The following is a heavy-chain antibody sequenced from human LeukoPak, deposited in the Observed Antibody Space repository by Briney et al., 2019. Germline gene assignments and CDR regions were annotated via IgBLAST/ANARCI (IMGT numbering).Heavy chain of an antibody. V-gene: IGHV4-31*02. CDR2: IYYSGST. D-gene: IGHD3-9*01. Sequence: PSETLSLTCSVSDGSISSGTYYWSWIRQHPGKGLEWIGYIYYSGSTHYNPSLKSRVTISVDTSKNQFSPKLSSVTAADTAVYYCARGMTDWWFDPWGQGTLVTVSS. CDR3: ARGMTDWWFDP. J-gene: IGHJ5*02. CDR1: DGSISSGTYY.